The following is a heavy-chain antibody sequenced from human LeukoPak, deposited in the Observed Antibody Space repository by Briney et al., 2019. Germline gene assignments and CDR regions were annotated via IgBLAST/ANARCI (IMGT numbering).Heavy chain of an antibody. CDR1: GGTFSNYA. D-gene: IGHD6-6*01. Sequence: SVKVSCKASGGTFSNYAISWVRQAPEQGLEWMGRIIPIFGTANYAQKFQGRVTITADKSTSTAYMDLNSLRSEDTAVYYRAGTTGQLETTFDPWGQGTLVTVSS. CDR2: IIPIFGTA. J-gene: IGHJ5*02. CDR3: AGTTGQLETTFDP. V-gene: IGHV1-69*06.